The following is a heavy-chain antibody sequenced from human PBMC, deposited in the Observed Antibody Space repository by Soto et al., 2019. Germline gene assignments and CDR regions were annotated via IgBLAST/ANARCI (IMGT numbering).Heavy chain of an antibody. Sequence: QVQLVQSGAEVKKPGSSVKVSCKASGGTFSNHIITWVRQAPGQGPEWMGRIIPMLAITNYAQKFQGRVTTTADKSTSTAYREGSSLRPEDTAIYYCVRDSPIGSAFSGHDDIDSWGQGTLVTVSS. CDR2: IIPMLAIT. D-gene: IGHD5-12*01. V-gene: IGHV1-69*08. CDR3: VRDSPIGSAFSGHDDIDS. J-gene: IGHJ4*02. CDR1: GGTFSNHI.